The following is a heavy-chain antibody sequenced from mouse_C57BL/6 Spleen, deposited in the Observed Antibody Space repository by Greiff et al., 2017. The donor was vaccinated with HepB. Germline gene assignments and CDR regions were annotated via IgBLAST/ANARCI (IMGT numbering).Heavy chain of an antibody. V-gene: IGHV5-12*01. D-gene: IGHD2-1*01. J-gene: IGHJ1*03. CDR1: GFTFSDYY. Sequence: EVQRVESGGGLVQPGGSLKLSCAASGFTFSDYYMYWVRQTPEKRLEWVAYISNGGGSTYYPDTVKGRFTISRDNAKNTLYLQMSRLKSEDTAMYYCARRDGNYVWYFDVWGTGTTVTVSS. CDR2: ISNGGGST. CDR3: ARRDGNYVWYFDV.